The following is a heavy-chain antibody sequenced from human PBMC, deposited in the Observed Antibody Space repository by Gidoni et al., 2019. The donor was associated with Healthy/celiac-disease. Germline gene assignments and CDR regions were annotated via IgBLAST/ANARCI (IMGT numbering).Heavy chain of an antibody. D-gene: IGHD3-10*01. CDR3: AKDDGGRGSYYISGFDY. J-gene: IGHJ4*02. Sequence: QVQLVESGGGVVQPGGSLRLSGAASGLTFSSYGMHWVRQAPGKGLEWVAFIRYDGSNKYYADSVKGRFTISRDNSKNTLYLQMNSLRAEDTAVYYCAKDDGGRGSYYISGFDYWGQGTLVTVSS. CDR2: IRYDGSNK. CDR1: GLTFSSYG. V-gene: IGHV3-30*02.